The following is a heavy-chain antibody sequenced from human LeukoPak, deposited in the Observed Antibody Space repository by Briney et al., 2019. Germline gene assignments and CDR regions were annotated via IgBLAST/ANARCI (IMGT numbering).Heavy chain of an antibody. CDR1: GGSFSGYY. V-gene: IGHV4-34*01. Sequence: PSETLSLTCAVYGGSFSGYYWSWIRQPPGKGLEWIGEINHSGSTNYNPSLKSRVTISVDTSKNQFSLKLSSVTAADTAVYYCARNDYYDSSGLSYWGQGTLVTVSS. D-gene: IGHD3-22*01. J-gene: IGHJ4*02. CDR3: ARNDYYDSSGLSY. CDR2: INHSGST.